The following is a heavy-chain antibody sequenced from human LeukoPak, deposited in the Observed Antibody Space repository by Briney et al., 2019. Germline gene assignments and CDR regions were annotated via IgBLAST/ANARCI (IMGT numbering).Heavy chain of an antibody. CDR1: GGSISSGDYY. V-gene: IGHV4-30-4*08. CDR2: IYYSGST. J-gene: IGHJ4*02. Sequence: SQTLSLTXTVSGGSISSGDYYWSGIGQPPGKGLEWIEYIYYSGSTYYNPSLKSRVTISVDTSKNQFSLKLSSVTAADTAVYYCARRLRVYYYDSSGYYWEDFDYWGQGTLVTVSS. D-gene: IGHD3-22*01. CDR3: ARRLRVYYYDSSGYYWEDFDY.